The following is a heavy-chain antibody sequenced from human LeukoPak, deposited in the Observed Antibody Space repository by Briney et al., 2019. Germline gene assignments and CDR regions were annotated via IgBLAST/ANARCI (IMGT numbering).Heavy chain of an antibody. CDR2: ISSSGGTI. D-gene: IGHD6-25*01. CDR1: GFTFSTYE. V-gene: IGHV3-48*03. CDR3: ARLIAAPYYFDY. J-gene: IGHJ4*02. Sequence: PGGSLRLSCAASGFTFSTYEMNWVRQAPGKGLEWVSYISSSGGTIHYSDSVKGRFTISRDNAKNSLYLQMNSLRAEDTAVYYCARLIAAPYYFDYWGLGTLVTVSS.